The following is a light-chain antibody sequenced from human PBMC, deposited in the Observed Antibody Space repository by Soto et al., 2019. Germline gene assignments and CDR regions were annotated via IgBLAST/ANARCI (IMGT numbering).Light chain of an antibody. CDR3: CSYVGRNTYV. Sequence: ALTPPRSASGSPGQSITISCTGTSSDVGGYNYVSWYQQHPAKAPKLIIFDVSKRPSGVPNRFSGSKSGNTASLTISGLRAEDEADYYCCSYVGRNTYVFGTGTKVTVL. J-gene: IGLJ1*01. V-gene: IGLV2-11*01. CDR1: SSDVGGYNY. CDR2: DVS.